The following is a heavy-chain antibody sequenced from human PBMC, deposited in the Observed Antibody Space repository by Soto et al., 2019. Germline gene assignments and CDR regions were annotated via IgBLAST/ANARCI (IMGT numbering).Heavy chain of an antibody. D-gene: IGHD3-16*01. CDR1: GAILYSNSAA. Sequence: QTLSRTGAISGAILYSNSAAWNWIRQSPSRGLEWLGRTYYRSKWFNNYALSVKSRITINPDTSKKQFSLQLNSVTPEDTAVYYCARGDQGFDYWGQGTLVTVPS. CDR3: ARGDQGFDY. J-gene: IGHJ4*02. V-gene: IGHV6-1*01. CDR2: TYYRSKWFN.